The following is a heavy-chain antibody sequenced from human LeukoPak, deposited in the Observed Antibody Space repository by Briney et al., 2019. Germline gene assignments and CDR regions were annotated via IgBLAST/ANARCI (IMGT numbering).Heavy chain of an antibody. D-gene: IGHD6-19*01. Sequence: PSETLSLTCAVSGGSISSGGYSWSWIRQPPGKGLEWIGYIYHSGSTYYNPSLKSRVTISVDTSKNQFSLKLSSVTAADTAVYSCARHSFSSGWKSFDYWGQGTLVTVSS. CDR3: ARHSFSSGWKSFDY. CDR1: GGSISSGGYS. CDR2: IYHSGST. V-gene: IGHV4-30-2*03. J-gene: IGHJ4*02.